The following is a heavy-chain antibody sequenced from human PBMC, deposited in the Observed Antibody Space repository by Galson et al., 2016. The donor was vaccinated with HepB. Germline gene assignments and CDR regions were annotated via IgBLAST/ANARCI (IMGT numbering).Heavy chain of an antibody. Sequence: SLRLSCAVSGFNFDDYAMHWVRQAPGKGLGWVSGINWNSHNIGYAASVKGRFTTSRDHAKKSLYLQMNNLTIEDTALYYCARGGEESYYNYAMDAWGQGTTVIVSS. CDR3: ARGGEESYYNYAMDA. CDR2: INWNSHNI. CDR1: GFNFDDYA. V-gene: IGHV3-9*01. J-gene: IGHJ6*02. D-gene: IGHD2-21*01.